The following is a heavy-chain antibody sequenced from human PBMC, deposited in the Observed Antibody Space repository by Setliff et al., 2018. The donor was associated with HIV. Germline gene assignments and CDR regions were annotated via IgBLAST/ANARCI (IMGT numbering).Heavy chain of an antibody. Sequence: QPGGSLRLSCVASGFTFSTFAMHWVRQAPGKGLEWVAFTRDDGTITLYAESVRGRFTISRDNSENTLYLQMNSLRVEDSGTYYCAKDIFRLYRRPETWGLGTLVTVSS. CDR3: AKDIFRLYRRPET. J-gene: IGHJ4*02. D-gene: IGHD2-2*01. CDR1: GFTFSTFA. CDR2: TRDDGTIT. V-gene: IGHV3-30*02.